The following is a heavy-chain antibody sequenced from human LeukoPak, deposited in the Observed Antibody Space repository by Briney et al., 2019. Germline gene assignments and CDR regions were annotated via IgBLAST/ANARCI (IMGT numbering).Heavy chain of an antibody. CDR3: ARDRMTTVISRAFDI. V-gene: IGHV4-59*12. D-gene: IGHD4-17*01. CDR1: GGSISSYY. Sequence: SETLSLTCTVSGGSISSYYWSWIRQPPGKGLEWIGYIYYSGSTYYNPSLKSRVTISVDTSKNQFSLKLSSVTAADTAVYYCARDRMTTVISRAFDIWGQGTMVTVSS. CDR2: IYYSGST. J-gene: IGHJ3*02.